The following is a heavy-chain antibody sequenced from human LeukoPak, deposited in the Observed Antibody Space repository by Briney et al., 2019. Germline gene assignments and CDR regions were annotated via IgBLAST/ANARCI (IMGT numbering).Heavy chain of an antibody. D-gene: IGHD6-6*01. CDR2: IYHSGST. Sequence: SETLSLTCTVSGGSISTYYWNWIRQPPGKGLEWIGYIYHSGSTNYNPSLQSRVTISVDTSKNQFSLNLNSVTAADTAVYYCARGGAARLHFQNWGQGTLVTVPS. CDR1: GGSISTYY. V-gene: IGHV4-59*01. J-gene: IGHJ1*01. CDR3: ARGGAARLHFQN.